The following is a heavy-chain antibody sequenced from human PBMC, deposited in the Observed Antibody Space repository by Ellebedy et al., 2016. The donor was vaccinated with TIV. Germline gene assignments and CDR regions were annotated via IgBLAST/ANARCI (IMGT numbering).Heavy chain of an antibody. Sequence: SETLSLTXAVYGGSFSGYYWSWIRQPPGKGLEWIGEINHSGSTNYNPSLKSRVTISVDTSKNQFSLKLSSVTAADTAVYYCARGTTDFWSGYYSHYYYYYMDVWGKGTTVTVSS. J-gene: IGHJ6*03. V-gene: IGHV4-34*01. CDR2: INHSGST. CDR3: ARGTTDFWSGYYSHYYYYYMDV. D-gene: IGHD3-3*01. CDR1: GGSFSGYY.